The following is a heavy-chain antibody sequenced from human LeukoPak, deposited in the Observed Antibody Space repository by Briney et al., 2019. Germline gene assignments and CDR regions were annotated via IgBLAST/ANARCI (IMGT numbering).Heavy chain of an antibody. CDR3: VRDKDWAFDY. D-gene: IGHD3-9*01. Sequence: GGSLRLSCAAFGFTLSSYSMNWVRQAPGKGLEWISHITIDLTIIDYADSVKGRFTISRDKAKNSLYLQMYSLRAEDTAVYYCVRDKDWAFDYWGQGTLITVSS. CDR1: GFTLSSYS. J-gene: IGHJ4*02. V-gene: IGHV3-48*01. CDR2: ITIDLTII.